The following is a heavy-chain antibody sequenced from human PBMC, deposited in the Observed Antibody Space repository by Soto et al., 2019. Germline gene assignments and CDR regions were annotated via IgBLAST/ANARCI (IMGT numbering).Heavy chain of an antibody. CDR1: GGTFSSYA. CDR3: ARGVVRGAPPLYYYYGMDV. Sequence: AVRVSCKXSGGTFSSYAISWVRQAPGQGLEWMGGIIPIFGTANYAQKFQGRVTITADESTSTAYMELSSLRSEDTAVYYCARGVVRGAPPLYYYYGMDVWGQGTTVTVSS. CDR2: IIPIFGTA. D-gene: IGHD3-10*01. V-gene: IGHV1-69*13. J-gene: IGHJ6*02.